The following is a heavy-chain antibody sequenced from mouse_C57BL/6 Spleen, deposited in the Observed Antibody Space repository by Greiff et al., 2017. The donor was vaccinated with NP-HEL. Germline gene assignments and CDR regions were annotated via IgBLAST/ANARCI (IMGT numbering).Heavy chain of an antibody. CDR3: ARYGDYDFMDY. CDR2: IRNKANGYTT. Sequence: EVKVVESGGGLVQPGGSLSLSCAASGFTFTDYYMSWVRQPPGKALEWLGFIRNKANGYTTEYSASVKGRFTISRDNSQSILYLQMNALGAEDSATYYCARYGDYDFMDYWGQGTSVTVSS. J-gene: IGHJ4*01. D-gene: IGHD2-4*01. CDR1: GFTFTDYY. V-gene: IGHV7-3*01.